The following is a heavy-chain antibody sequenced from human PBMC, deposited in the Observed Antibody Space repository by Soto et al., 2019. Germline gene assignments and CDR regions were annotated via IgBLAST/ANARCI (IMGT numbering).Heavy chain of an antibody. CDR3: ASERSYYDFWSGYYTVVWFDP. D-gene: IGHD3-3*01. CDR2: IYISGST. Sequence: SDTLSLTCPVSGDSISSYYWSLIRQPAGEGMEGIERIYISGSTNYIPSLNSRVTMSVDTSKNQFSLGLGSVTAAATAMYYCASERSYYDFWSGYYTVVWFDPWGQGTRVTV. J-gene: IGHJ5*02. CDR1: GDSISSYY. V-gene: IGHV4-4*07.